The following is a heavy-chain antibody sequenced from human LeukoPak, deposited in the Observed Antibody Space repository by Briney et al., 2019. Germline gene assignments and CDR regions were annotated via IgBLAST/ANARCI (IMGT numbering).Heavy chain of an antibody. D-gene: IGHD2/OR15-2a*01. V-gene: IGHV3-7*02. CDR3: ARLLA. J-gene: IGHJ5*02. Sequence: GGSLRLSCAASGFTFSSYGMHWVRQAPGKGLEWVANIKPDGSDKYYVDSVKGRFTISRDNAKNSVYLQINSLRAEDTAVYYCARLLAWGQGTLVTVSS. CDR1: GFTFSSYG. CDR2: IKPDGSDK.